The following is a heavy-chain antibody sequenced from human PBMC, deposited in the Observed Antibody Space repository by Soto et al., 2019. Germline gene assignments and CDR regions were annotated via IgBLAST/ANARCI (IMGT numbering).Heavy chain of an antibody. CDR3: AKMYSSSWYYYYYGMDV. CDR1: GFTFSTYG. Sequence: GGSLRLSCAASGFTFSTYGMHWVRQAPGKVLEWVAVISYDGSNKYYADSVKGRFTISRDNSKNTLYLEMNSLRAEDTAVYYCAKMYSSSWYYYYYGMDVWGQGTTVTVSS. CDR2: ISYDGSNK. V-gene: IGHV3-30*18. D-gene: IGHD6-13*01. J-gene: IGHJ6*02.